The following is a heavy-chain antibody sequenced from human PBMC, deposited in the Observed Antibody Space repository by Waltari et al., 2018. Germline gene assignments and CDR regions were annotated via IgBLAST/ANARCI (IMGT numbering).Heavy chain of an antibody. D-gene: IGHD2-2*01. Sequence: EVQLVQSGAEVKKPGESLKISCKGSGYSFTSYWIGWVRQMPGKGMEWMGIIYPGDSDTIYSPSFQGQVTISADKSISTAYLQWSSLKASDTAMYYCARQGACSSTSCYVDDAFDIWGQGTMVTVSS. J-gene: IGHJ3*02. CDR3: ARQGACSSTSCYVDDAFDI. CDR2: IYPGDSDT. V-gene: IGHV5-51*01. CDR1: GYSFTSYW.